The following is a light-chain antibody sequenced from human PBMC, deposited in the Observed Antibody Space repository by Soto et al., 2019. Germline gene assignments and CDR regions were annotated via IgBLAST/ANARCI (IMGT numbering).Light chain of an antibody. V-gene: IGLV2-14*03. CDR1: SSDVGGYNY. J-gene: IGLJ2*01. Sequence: QSALTQPASVSGSPGQSITISCTGTSSDVGGYNYVSWYQQHPGKAPKLMIFDVNNRPSGISNRFSGSMSGNTASLTISGLQAEDEADYYCFSYTSSGTMVFGGGTKLTVL. CDR3: FSYTSSGTMV. CDR2: DVN.